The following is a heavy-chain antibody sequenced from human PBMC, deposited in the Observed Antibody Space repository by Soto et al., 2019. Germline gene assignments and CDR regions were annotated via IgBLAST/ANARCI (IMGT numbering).Heavy chain of an antibody. Sequence: QITLKESGPTLVKPTQTLTLTCTFSGFSLSTSGVGVGWIRQPPGKALEWLALIYWDDDKRYSPSLKSRLTITKDTSKNRVVLTMTNIDPVDTATYYCAHRDGDYAPLGYWGQGTLVTVSS. CDR3: AHRDGDYAPLGY. V-gene: IGHV2-5*02. CDR2: IYWDDDK. CDR1: GFSLSTSGVG. J-gene: IGHJ4*02. D-gene: IGHD4-17*01.